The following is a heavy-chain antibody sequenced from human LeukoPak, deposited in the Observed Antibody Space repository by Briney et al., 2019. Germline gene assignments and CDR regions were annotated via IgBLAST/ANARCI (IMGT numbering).Heavy chain of an antibody. CDR1: GFTFSSYW. Sequence: GGSLRLSCAASGFTFSSYWMSWVRQAPGEGLEWVAKINQDGTEKAYVDSVKGRFTISRDNSKNTLYLQMNSLRAEDTAVYYCAKEETRRFDCWGQGTLVTVSS. CDR3: AKEETRRFDC. CDR2: INQDGTEK. J-gene: IGHJ4*02. V-gene: IGHV3-7*03.